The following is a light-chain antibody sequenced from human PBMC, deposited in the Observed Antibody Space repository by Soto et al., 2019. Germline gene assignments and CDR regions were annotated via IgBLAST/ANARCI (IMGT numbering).Light chain of an antibody. CDR1: SSNIGNTY. CDR2: RNN. CDR3: AAWDDSLSGHVV. Sequence: QSALTQPPSASGTPGQRVTISCSGSSSNIGNTYVSWYQQLPRTAPKLLIYRNNQRPSGVPDRFSGSKSGTSASLAISGLRSEDEADYYCAAWDDSLSGHVVFGGGTKVTVL. J-gene: IGLJ2*01. V-gene: IGLV1-47*01.